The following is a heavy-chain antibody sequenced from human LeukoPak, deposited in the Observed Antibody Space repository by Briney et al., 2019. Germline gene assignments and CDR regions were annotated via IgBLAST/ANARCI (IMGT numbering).Heavy chain of an antibody. Sequence: PGGSLRLACAASGFSFSTYTMCWVRQTPGRGLEWGASIVGSGRATACYSGSVKGRFSISRDNTENTVYLQMDSLRAEDTAVYYWAKDKVPDDRWNFDYWGQGALVTVSS. CDR2: IVGSGRATA. CDR1: GFSFSTYT. J-gene: IGHJ4*02. D-gene: IGHD1-1*01. CDR3: AKDKVPDDRWNFDY. V-gene: IGHV3-23*01.